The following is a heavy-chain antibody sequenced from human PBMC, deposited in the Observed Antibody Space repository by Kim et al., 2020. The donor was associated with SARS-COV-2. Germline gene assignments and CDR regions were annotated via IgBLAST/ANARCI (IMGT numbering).Heavy chain of an antibody. J-gene: IGHJ4*02. CDR1: GGSISSSSYS. V-gene: IGHV4-39*01. CDR3: ARVVVITPDFDY. CDR2: IYYSGST. D-gene: IGHD3-22*01. Sequence: SETLSLTCTVSGGSISSSSYSWGWIRQPPGKGLEWIGSIYYSGSTYYNPSLKSRVTISVDTSKNQFSLKLSSVTAADTAVYYCARVVVITPDFDYWGQGTLVTVSS.